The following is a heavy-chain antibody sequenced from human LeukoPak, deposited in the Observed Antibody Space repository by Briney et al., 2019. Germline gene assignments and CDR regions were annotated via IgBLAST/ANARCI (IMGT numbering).Heavy chain of an antibody. CDR2: ISSSSKTI. CDR3: GRDTVGYGGAFDI. J-gene: IGHJ3*02. D-gene: IGHD5-18*01. V-gene: IGHV3-48*01. Sequence: GGSLRLSCAASGFTFSSYSMNWVRQAPGKGLEWVSYISSSSKTIYYADSVKGRSTISRDNSKNTLYLQVNSLRPEDTAVYYCGRDTVGYGGAFDIWGQGTMVTVSS. CDR1: GFTFSSYS.